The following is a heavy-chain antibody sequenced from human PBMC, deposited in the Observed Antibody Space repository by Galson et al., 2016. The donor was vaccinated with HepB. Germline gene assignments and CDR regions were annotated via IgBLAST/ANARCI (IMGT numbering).Heavy chain of an antibody. V-gene: IGHV3-73*01. CDR1: GFSFSDSA. Sequence: SLRLSCATSGFSFSDSAMHWVRQASGKGLEWIGLIRSKVKNYATAYAASVEGRISISRDDSMNTSFLQMNSLKTEDTAVYYCTSRGDLDYWGQGTLVTVSS. CDR2: IRSKVKNYAT. D-gene: IGHD3-10*01. CDR3: TSRGDLDY. J-gene: IGHJ4*02.